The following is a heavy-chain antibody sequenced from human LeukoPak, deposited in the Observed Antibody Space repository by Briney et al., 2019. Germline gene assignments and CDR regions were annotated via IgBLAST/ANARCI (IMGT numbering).Heavy chain of an antibody. V-gene: IGHV3-23*01. CDR2: ISGSGGST. D-gene: IGHD3-22*01. Sequence: PGGSLRLSCAASGFTFSSYAMSWVRQAPGKGLEWVSAISGSGGSTYYADSVKGRFTISRDNSKNTLYLQMNSLRAEDTAVYYCAKDPYYYDSTRIWLMGYFDYWGQGTLVTVSS. CDR1: GFTFSSYA. J-gene: IGHJ4*02. CDR3: AKDPYYYDSTRIWLMGYFDY.